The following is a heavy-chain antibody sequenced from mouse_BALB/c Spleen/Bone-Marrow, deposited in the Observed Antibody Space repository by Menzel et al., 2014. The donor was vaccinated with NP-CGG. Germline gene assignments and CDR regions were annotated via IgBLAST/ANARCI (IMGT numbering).Heavy chain of an antibody. CDR2: IYPSDSYT. Sequence: QVQLQQSGAELVRPGASVKLSCKASGYTFTSYWINWVKQRPGQGLEWIGNIYPSDSYTNYNQKFKDKATLTVDKSPSTAYMQLSSPTSEDSAVYYCTRTYDYDEGGFDYWGQGTTLTVSS. CDR1: GYTFTSYW. CDR3: TRTYDYDEGGFDY. V-gene: IGHV1-69*02. J-gene: IGHJ2*01. D-gene: IGHD2-4*01.